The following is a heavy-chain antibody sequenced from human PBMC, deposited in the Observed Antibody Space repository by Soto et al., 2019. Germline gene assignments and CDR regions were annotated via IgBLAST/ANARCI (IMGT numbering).Heavy chain of an antibody. J-gene: IGHJ4*02. CDR1: GGTFSDYA. Sequence: QVQVVQSGAEVKKPGSSVKVSCKASGGTFSDYAISWVRQARGQGLEWMGGIIPLTETPVYAQTVQGRLTISADEVTSVAYMELSTLRSDDTAVYYCAIGTRSSWSCDFWGQGTLVTVSS. CDR2: IIPLTETP. CDR3: AIGTRSSWSCDF. V-gene: IGHV1-69*01. D-gene: IGHD6-13*01.